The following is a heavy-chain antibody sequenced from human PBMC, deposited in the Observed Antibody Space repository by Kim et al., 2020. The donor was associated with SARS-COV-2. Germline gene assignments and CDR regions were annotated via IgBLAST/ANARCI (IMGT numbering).Heavy chain of an antibody. D-gene: IGHD3-9*01. Sequence: PSLKGRVTISVDTSKNQFSLKLSSVTAADTAVYYCARDHDILTGYYTLAYWGQGTLVTVSS. V-gene: IGHV4-59*01. J-gene: IGHJ4*02. CDR3: ARDHDILTGYYTLAY.